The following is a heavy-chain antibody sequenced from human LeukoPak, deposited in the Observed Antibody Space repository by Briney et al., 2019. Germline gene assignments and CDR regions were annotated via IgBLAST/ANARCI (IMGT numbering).Heavy chain of an antibody. V-gene: IGHV1-18*01. Sequence: GASVKVSCKASGYTFTNYGVSWVRQAPGQGLEWMAWISTYNGNTNYAQKFQGRVTMTTETSTSTAYMELSSLRSEDTAVYYCARVVLYCSSTSCSLDFWGQGTLVTVSS. J-gene: IGHJ4*02. CDR3: ARVVLYCSSTSCSLDF. D-gene: IGHD2-2*01. CDR2: ISTYNGNT. CDR1: GYTFTNYG.